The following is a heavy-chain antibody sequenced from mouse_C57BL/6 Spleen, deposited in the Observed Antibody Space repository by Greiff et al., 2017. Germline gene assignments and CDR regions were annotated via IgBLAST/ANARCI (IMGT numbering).Heavy chain of an antibody. D-gene: IGHD2-5*01. V-gene: IGHV1-18*01. CDR2: INPNNGGT. CDR1: GYTFTDYN. Sequence: VHVKQSGPELVKPGASVKIPCKASGYTFTDYNMDWVKQSHGKSLEWIGDINPNNGGTIYNQKFKGKATLTVDKSSSTAYMELRSLTSEDTAVYYCARYYSNYEWYFDVWGTGTTVTVSS. CDR3: ARYYSNYEWYFDV. J-gene: IGHJ1*03.